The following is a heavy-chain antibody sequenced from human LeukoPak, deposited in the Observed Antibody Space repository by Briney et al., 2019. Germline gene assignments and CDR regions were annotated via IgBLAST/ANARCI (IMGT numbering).Heavy chain of an antibody. CDR3: ARDQEAFDY. Sequence: EASVKVSFTASGYSFTINYIHWGRQAPGQGLEWMGMIYPRDGSTSYAQKFQGRVTVTRDTSTSTVHMELSGLRSEDTAVYYCARDQEAFDYWGQGTLVTVSS. V-gene: IGHV1-46*01. CDR1: GYSFTINY. CDR2: IYPRDGST. J-gene: IGHJ4*02.